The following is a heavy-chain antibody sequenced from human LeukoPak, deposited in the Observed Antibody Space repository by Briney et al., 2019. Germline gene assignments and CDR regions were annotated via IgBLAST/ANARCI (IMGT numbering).Heavy chain of an antibody. J-gene: IGHJ4*02. CDR2: IIPIFGTA. V-gene: IGHV1-69*06. Sequence: SVKVSCKASGYTFASYDINWVRQATGQGLEWMGGIIPIFGTANYAQKFQGRVTITADKSTSTAYMELSSLRSEDTAVYYCARDPTYYGSGSYGSRGFDYWGQGTLVTVSS. D-gene: IGHD3-10*01. CDR1: GYTFASYD. CDR3: ARDPTYYGSGSYGSRGFDY.